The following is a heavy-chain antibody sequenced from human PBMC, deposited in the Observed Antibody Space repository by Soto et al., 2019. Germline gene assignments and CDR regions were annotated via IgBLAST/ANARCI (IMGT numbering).Heavy chain of an antibody. V-gene: IGHV1-69*02. D-gene: IGHD2-15*01. CDR3: ARSRTPRDIVVVVADQDDAFDI. CDR1: GGTFSSYT. CDR2: IIPILGIA. J-gene: IGHJ3*02. Sequence: SVKVSCKASGGTFSSYTISWVRQAPGQGLEWMGRIIPILGIANYAQKFQGRVTITADKSTSTAYMELSSLRSEDTAVYYCARSRTPRDIVVVVADQDDAFDIWGQGTMVTVS.